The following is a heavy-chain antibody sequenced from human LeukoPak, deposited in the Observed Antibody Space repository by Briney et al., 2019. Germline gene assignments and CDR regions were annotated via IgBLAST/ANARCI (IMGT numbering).Heavy chain of an antibody. J-gene: IGHJ4*02. CDR3: ASPTRIAVDGLPHAD. V-gene: IGHV4-39*07. D-gene: IGHD6-19*01. CDR2: IHHSGST. Sequence: SETLSLTCTVSGGSISSSSYYWSWIRQPPGKGLEWIGEIHHSGSTNYNPSLKSRVTISVDTSKNQFSLKLSSVTAADTAVYYCASPTRIAVDGLPHADWGQGTLVTVSS. CDR1: GGSISSSSYY.